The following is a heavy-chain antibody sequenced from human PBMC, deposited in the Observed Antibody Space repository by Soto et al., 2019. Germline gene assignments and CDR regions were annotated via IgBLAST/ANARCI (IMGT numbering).Heavy chain of an antibody. CDR3: ARPGPSCTNGVCYDNWFDP. CDR2: IYPGDSDT. Sequence: GESLEISWKGSGYRFTSYWIGWVRQMPGKGLEWMGIIYPGDSDTRYSPSFQGQVTISADKSISTAYLQWSSLKASDTAMYYCARPGPSCTNGVCYDNWFDPWGQGTLVTVSS. V-gene: IGHV5-51*01. D-gene: IGHD2-8*01. J-gene: IGHJ5*02. CDR1: GYRFTSYW.